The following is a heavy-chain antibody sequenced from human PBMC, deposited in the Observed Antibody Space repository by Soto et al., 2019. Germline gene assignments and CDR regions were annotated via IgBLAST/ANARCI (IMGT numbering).Heavy chain of an antibody. CDR3: ARDDYDSSGYYYYYYGMDV. D-gene: IGHD3-22*01. V-gene: IGHV1-3*01. CDR2: INAGNGNT. J-gene: IGHJ6*02. Sequence: ASVKVSCKASGYTFTSYAMHWVRQAPGQRLEWMGWINAGNGNTKYSQKFQGRVTITRDTSASTAYMELSSLRSEDTAVYYCARDDYDSSGYYYYYYGMDVWGQGTTVTVSS. CDR1: GYTFTSYA.